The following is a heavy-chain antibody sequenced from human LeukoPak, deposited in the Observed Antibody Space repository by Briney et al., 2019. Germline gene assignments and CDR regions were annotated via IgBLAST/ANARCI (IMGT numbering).Heavy chain of an antibody. CDR3: AKDLMVGSGIFAFAS. J-gene: IGHJ4*02. CDR1: GGSISSYY. D-gene: IGHD3-10*01. Sequence: PSETLSLTCTVSGGSISSYYWSWIRQPPGKGLEWIGYIYYSGSTNYNPSLKSRVTISVDMSKNQFSLKLTFVTAADTAVYFCAKDLMVGSGIFAFASWGQGIPVTVSS. CDR2: IYYSGST. V-gene: IGHV4-59*12.